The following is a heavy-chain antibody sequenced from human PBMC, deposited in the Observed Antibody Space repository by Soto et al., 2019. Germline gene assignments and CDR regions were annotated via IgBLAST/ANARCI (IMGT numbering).Heavy chain of an antibody. CDR2: IWYDGSNK. J-gene: IGHJ3*02. CDR3: AREDWENLPPRGKAFDI. V-gene: IGHV3-33*01. CDR1: GFTFSSYG. Sequence: GGSLRLSCAASGFTFSSYGMHWVRQAPGKGLEWVAVIWYDGSNKYYADSVKGRFTISRDNSKNTLYLQMNSLRAEDTAVYYCAREDWENLPPRGKAFDIWGQGTMVTVSS. D-gene: IGHD1-26*01.